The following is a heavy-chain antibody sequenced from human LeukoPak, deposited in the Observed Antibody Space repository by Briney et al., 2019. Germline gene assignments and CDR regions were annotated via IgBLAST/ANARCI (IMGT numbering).Heavy chain of an antibody. D-gene: IGHD1-20*01. CDR2: IYYSGNT. Sequence: SQTLSLTCTVSGGAINSGDYYWSWIRQHPGEGLEWIGYIYYSGNTYYNSSLKSRVTISVDTSRNQFSLKLNSVTAADTAVYYCASGREITATLPYWGQGTLVTVSS. CDR1: GGAINSGDYY. CDR3: ASGREITATLPY. V-gene: IGHV4-31*03. J-gene: IGHJ4*02.